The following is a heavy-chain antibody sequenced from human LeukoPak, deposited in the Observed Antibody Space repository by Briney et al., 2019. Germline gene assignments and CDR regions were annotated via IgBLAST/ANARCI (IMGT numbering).Heavy chain of an antibody. CDR1: SGAISSYY. J-gene: IGHJ4*02. CDR3: TRRGRNNWGEGNDY. CDR2: VYYTGSA. V-gene: IGHV4-59*08. D-gene: IGHD1-1*01. Sequence: SETLSLTCSVSSGAISSYYWSWIRQPPGKGLEWIGYVYYTGSANYNPSLKSRVTMSVDTSKNQFSLKLSSVTAADTAVYYCTRRGRNNWGEGNDYWGQGTLVTVSS.